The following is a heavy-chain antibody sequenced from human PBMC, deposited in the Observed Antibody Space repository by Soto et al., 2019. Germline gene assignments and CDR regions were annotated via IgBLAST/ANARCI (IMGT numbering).Heavy chain of an antibody. CDR3: ASEGAASTDYGGNIDY. D-gene: IGHD4-17*01. CDR1: GDSVSSNRAA. J-gene: IGHJ4*02. V-gene: IGHV6-1*01. Sequence: SQTLSITCAISGDSVSSNRAAWNWIRQSPSRGLEWLGRTYYRSKWYDDYAVSVKGRITINPDTSKNQFSLHLNFVTPEDTAVYYCASEGAASTDYGGNIDYWAPGTLVTVSS. CDR2: TYYRSKWYD.